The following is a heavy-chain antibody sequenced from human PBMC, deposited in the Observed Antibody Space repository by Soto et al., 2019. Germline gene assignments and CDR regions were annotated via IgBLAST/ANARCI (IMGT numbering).Heavy chain of an antibody. CDR3: VEEGYMRSDWYGQFDY. J-gene: IGHJ4*02. V-gene: IGHV3-64D*06. CDR1: GFTFNSYA. Sequence: GGSLRISCSASGFTFNSYAMHWVRQAPGKGLEFVSAISSYGADTYYADSVKGRFAISRDNSKNTLYLQMSSLRAEDTALYYCVEEGYMRSDWYGQFDYWGQGALVTVSS. D-gene: IGHD6-19*01. CDR2: ISSYGADT.